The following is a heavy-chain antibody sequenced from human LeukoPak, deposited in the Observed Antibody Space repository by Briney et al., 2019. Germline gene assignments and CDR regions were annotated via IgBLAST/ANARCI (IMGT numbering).Heavy chain of an antibody. CDR1: GFSFSNYA. Sequence: GGSLRLSCLASGFSFSNYAMSWVRQAPGKGLEWVSNAGSSSRLYGDSVKGRFSVSRDNSKNTLYLQMNSLRVDDTAVYYCAKQRGALRENYYMDVWGKGTTVTVSS. V-gene: IGHV3-23*01. J-gene: IGHJ6*03. CDR3: AKQRGALRENYYMDV. CDR2: AGSSSR.